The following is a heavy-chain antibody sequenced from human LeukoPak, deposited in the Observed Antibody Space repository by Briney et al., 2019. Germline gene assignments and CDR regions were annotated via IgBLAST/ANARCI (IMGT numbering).Heavy chain of an antibody. V-gene: IGHV3-21*04. D-gene: IGHD3-10*01. CDR1: GFTFSSYS. CDR2: ISSSSSYI. Sequence: MPGGSLRLSCAASGFTFSSYSMNWVRQAPGKGLEWVSSISSSSSYIYYADSVKGRFTISRDNSKNTLYLQMNSLRAEDTAVYYCAKGKPNVWFGELLMDVWGQGTTVTVSS. J-gene: IGHJ6*02. CDR3: AKGKPNVWFGELLMDV.